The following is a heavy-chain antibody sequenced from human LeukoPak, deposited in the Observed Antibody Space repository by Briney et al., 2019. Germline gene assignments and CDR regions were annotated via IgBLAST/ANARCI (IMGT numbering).Heavy chain of an antibody. Sequence: ASVKVSCKASGYTFTGYYMHWVRQAPGQGLEWMGWINPNSGGTNYAQKFQGRVTMTRDTSISTAYMELSRLRSDDTAVYYCARDKVIGVPDPITYYYYYFYMDVWGKGTTVTVSS. D-gene: IGHD3-16*01. CDR2: INPNSGGT. CDR1: GYTFTGYY. V-gene: IGHV1-2*02. J-gene: IGHJ6*03. CDR3: ARDKVIGVPDPITYYYYYFYMDV.